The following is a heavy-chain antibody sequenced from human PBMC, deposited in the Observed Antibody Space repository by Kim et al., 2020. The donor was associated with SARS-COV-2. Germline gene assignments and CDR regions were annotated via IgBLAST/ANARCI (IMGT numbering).Heavy chain of an antibody. J-gene: IGHJ4*02. D-gene: IGHD3-22*01. CDR3: ARGGGYYYDSSGTYFDY. Sequence: VTARFTISRDNSTNTLYLQMNSLRAEDTAVYYCARGGGYYYDSSGTYFDYWGQGTLVTVSS. V-gene: IGHV3-30*07.